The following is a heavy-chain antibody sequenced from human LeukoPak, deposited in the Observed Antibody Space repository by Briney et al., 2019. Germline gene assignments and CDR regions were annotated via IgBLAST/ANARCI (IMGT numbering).Heavy chain of an antibody. CDR1: GFTFNDYY. Sequence: GGSLRLSCAASGFTFNDYYMSWIRQAPGKRLEWLSYIIIGGTNTHYADSVKGRFTISRDNAKKSLYLEMNNLRAEDTAVYYCATDGAGFDTWGQGVLVTVSS. CDR2: IIIGGTNT. CDR3: ATDGAGFDT. J-gene: IGHJ5*02. V-gene: IGHV3-11*01.